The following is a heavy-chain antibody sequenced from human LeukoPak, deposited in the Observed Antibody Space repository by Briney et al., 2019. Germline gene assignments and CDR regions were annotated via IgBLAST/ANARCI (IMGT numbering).Heavy chain of an antibody. CDR3: ARDHYRGSYYYGMDV. D-gene: IGHD1-26*01. V-gene: IGHV3-53*01. CDR1: GFTVSSNY. J-gene: IGHJ6*02. Sequence: PGGSLRLSCAASGFTVSSNYMSWVRQAPGKGLEWVSVIYSGGSTYYADSVKGRFTISRDNSKNTLYLQMNSLRAEDTAVYYCARDHYRGSYYYGMDVWGQGTTVTVSS. CDR2: IYSGGST.